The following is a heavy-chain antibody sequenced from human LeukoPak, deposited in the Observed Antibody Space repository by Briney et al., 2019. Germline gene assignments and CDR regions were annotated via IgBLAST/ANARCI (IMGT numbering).Heavy chain of an antibody. Sequence: SETLSLTCTVSGGSISTYFWSWIRQPAGKGLEWIGRIYASGKTNYNPSLKSRVTMSVDTPKNQFSLKLSSVTAADTAVYYCERGLIVPVGMTGSGSYSTDYWGQGTLVTVSS. CDR2: IYASGKT. D-gene: IGHD3-10*01. J-gene: IGHJ4*02. V-gene: IGHV4-4*07. CDR1: GGSISTYF. CDR3: ERGLIVPVGMTGSGSYSTDY.